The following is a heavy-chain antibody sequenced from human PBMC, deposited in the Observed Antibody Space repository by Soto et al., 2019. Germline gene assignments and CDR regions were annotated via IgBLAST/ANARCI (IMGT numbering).Heavy chain of an antibody. CDR1: GYSFTSYW. J-gene: IGHJ5*02. D-gene: IGHD3-3*01. V-gene: IGHV5-51*01. Sequence: PGESLKISCKGPGYSFTSYWIGWVRQMPGKGLEWMGIIYPGDSDTRYSPSCQGPVTISADKSISTAYLQWSSLKASDTAMYYCARHALPTAIFGVPRFDPWGQATLVTVSS. CDR3: ARHALPTAIFGVPRFDP. CDR2: IYPGDSDT.